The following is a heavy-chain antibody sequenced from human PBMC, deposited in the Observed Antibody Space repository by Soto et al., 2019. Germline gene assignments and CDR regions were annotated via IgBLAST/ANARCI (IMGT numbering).Heavy chain of an antibody. CDR2: TYYRSKWYD. J-gene: IGHJ4*02. CDR1: GGSVSSKSVA. Sequence: SQTLSLTCAIFGGSVSSKSVAWNWIRQSPSRGLEWLGRTYYRSKWYDDYAVSVKSRITINPDTSKNQFSLQLNSVTPEDTAVYYCARGKVDYFDYWGQGTLVTVSS. V-gene: IGHV6-1*01. D-gene: IGHD1-26*01. CDR3: ARGKVDYFDY.